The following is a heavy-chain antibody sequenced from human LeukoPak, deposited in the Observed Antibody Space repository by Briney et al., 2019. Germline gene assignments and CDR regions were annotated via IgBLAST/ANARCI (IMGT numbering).Heavy chain of an antibody. CDR3: ASSRFLEWSPLYYYGMDV. V-gene: IGHV1-69*04. J-gene: IGHJ6*02. D-gene: IGHD3-3*01. CDR2: IIPILGIA. CDR1: GGTLSSYA. Sequence: SVKVSCKASGGTLSSYAISWVRQAPGQGLEWMGRIIPILGIANYAQKFQGRVTITADKSTSTAYMELSSLRSEDTAVYYCASSRFLEWSPLYYYGMDVWGQGTTVTVSS.